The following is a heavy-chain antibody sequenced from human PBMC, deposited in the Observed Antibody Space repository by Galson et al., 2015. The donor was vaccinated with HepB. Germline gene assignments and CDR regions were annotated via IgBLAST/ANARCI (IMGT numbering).Heavy chain of an antibody. CDR1: GFTFSSYG. D-gene: IGHD3-9*01. V-gene: IGHV3-30*02. CDR2: IRYDGSNK. Sequence: SLRLSCAASGFTFSSYGMHWVRQAPGKGLEWVALIRYDGSNKYYADSVKGRFTISRDNSKNTLYLQMNSLRAEDTAVYYCARSEVRYFDWLYYFDYWGQGTLVTVSS. CDR3: ARSEVRYFDWLYYFDY. J-gene: IGHJ4*02.